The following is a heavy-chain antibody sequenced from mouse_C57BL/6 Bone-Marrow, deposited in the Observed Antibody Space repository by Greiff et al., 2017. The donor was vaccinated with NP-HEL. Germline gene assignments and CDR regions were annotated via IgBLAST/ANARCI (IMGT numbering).Heavy chain of an antibody. D-gene: IGHD1-1*01. CDR3: AREDTTVGDV. CDR1: GYAFSSYW. Sequence: VKLQESGAELVKPGASVKISCKASGYAFSSYWMNWVKQRPGKGLEWIGQIYPGDGDTNYNGKFKGKATLTADKSSSTAYMQLSSLTSEDSAVYFCAREDTTVGDVWGTGTTVTVSS. CDR2: IYPGDGDT. J-gene: IGHJ1*03. V-gene: IGHV1-80*01.